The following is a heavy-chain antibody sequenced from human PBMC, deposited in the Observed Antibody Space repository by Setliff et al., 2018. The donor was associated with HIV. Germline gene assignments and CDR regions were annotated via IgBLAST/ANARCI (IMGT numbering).Heavy chain of an antibody. D-gene: IGHD2-21*01. CDR3: ARDKLEETAESLWGPMKNDAFDI. V-gene: IGHV1-2*02. CDR1: GYTFTSYG. J-gene: IGHJ3*02. CDR2: VNPTGGST. Sequence: ASVKVSCKASGYTFTSYGISWVRQAPGQVPECMGIVNPTGGSTTYAQKFQGRVTMTRDTSINTAYMDLSRLRSDDTAIYYCARDKLEETAESLWGPMKNDAFDIWGPGTLVT.